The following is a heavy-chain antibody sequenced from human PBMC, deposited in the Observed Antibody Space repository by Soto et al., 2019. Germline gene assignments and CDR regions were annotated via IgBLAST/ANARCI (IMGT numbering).Heavy chain of an antibody. V-gene: IGHV4-39*01. D-gene: IGHD3-16*01. Sequence: QLQLQESGPGLVKPSETLSLTCTVSGGSISSSSYYWGWIRQPPGKGLEWIGSIYYSGSTYYNPSLKSRVTISVDTSKNQFSLKLSSVTAADTAVYYCARHHYDYVYGSSRYTNWFDPWGQGTLVTVSS. CDR1: GGSISSSSYY. J-gene: IGHJ5*02. CDR3: ARHHYDYVYGSSRYTNWFDP. CDR2: IYYSGST.